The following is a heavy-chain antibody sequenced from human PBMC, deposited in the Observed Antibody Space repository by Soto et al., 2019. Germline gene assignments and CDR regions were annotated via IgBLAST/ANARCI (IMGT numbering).Heavy chain of an antibody. CDR3: VKVLARGVGVPRFYFDS. J-gene: IGHJ4*02. D-gene: IGHD2-2*01. Sequence: PGGSLRLSCAASGFTFSNSWMHWVRQVSGKGLEWVSRINADGTSTSYADSVKGRFTISRDNAKNTLYLHVNSLRAEDTAVYYCVKVLARGVGVPRFYFDSWGQGALVPSPQ. V-gene: IGHV3-74*01. CDR1: GFTFSNSW. CDR2: INADGTST.